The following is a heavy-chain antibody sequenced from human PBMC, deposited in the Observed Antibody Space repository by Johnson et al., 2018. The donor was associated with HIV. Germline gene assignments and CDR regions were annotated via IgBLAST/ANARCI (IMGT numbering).Heavy chain of an antibody. CDR1: GFTVTSNY. J-gene: IGHJ3*02. CDR2: IYAVNRT. Sequence: VQLVESGGGLVQPGGSLRLSCAVSGFTVTSNYMTWVRQAPGKGLEWVSVIYAVNRTYYADSVKGRFTISRDKSKNILSLQMNNLRVEDTALYYCARWIRYCGGDCYDVFDIWGQGTKVTVSS. CDR3: ARWIRYCGGDCYDVFDI. V-gene: IGHV3-66*01. D-gene: IGHD2-21*02.